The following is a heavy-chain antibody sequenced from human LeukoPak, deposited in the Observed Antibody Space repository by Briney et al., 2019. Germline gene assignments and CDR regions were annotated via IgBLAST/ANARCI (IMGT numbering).Heavy chain of an antibody. CDR2: MNPNSGNT. V-gene: IGHV1-8*01. D-gene: IGHD6-19*01. Sequence: GASVKVSCKASGYTFTSYDINWVRQATGQGLEWMGWMNPNSGNTGDAQKFQGRVTMTRNTSISTAYMELSSLRSEDTAVYYCAPSIAVAMDVWGQGTTVTVSS. CDR1: GYTFTSYD. CDR3: APSIAVAMDV. J-gene: IGHJ6*02.